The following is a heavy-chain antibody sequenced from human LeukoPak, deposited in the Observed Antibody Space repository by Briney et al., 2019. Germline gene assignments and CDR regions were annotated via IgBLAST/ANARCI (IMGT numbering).Heavy chain of an antibody. Sequence: SEPLSLTCAVYGGSFSGYAWSWIRRPPGKGLEWIGEIYRSGSASYNPSLKSRVTMSVDTSKNQFSLDLNSVTAADTAMYYCARGGYWRFDYWGQGSLVTVSS. CDR2: IYRSGSA. V-gene: IGHV4-34*01. D-gene: IGHD1-1*01. CDR3: ARGGYWRFDY. J-gene: IGHJ4*02. CDR1: GGSFSGYA.